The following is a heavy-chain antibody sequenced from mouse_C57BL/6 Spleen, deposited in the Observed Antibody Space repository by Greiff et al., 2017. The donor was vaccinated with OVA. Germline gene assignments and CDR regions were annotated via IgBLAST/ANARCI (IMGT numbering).Heavy chain of an antibody. CDR2: INPNNGGT. CDR3: ARFGDDGYYFDY. V-gene: IGHV1-18*01. D-gene: IGHD2-3*01. CDR1: GYTFTDYN. J-gene: IGHJ2*01. Sequence: EVQLQQSGPELVKPGASVKIPCKASGYTFTDYNMDWVKQSHGKSLEWIGDINPNNGGTIYNQKFKGKATLTVDKSSSTAYMELRSLTSEDTAVYYGARFGDDGYYFDYWGQGTTLTVAS.